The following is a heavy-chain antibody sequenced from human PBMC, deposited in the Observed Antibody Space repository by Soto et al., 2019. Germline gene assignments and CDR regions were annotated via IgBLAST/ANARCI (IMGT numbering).Heavy chain of an antibody. D-gene: IGHD3-10*01. CDR1: GGSISSSNW. Sequence: PSETLSLTCAVSGGSISSSNWWSWVRQPPGKGLEWIGEIYHSGSTNYNPSLKSRVTISVDKSKNQFSLKLSSVTAADTAVYYCARETYYYGSGSYRDYYYGMDVWGQGPTVTVSS. V-gene: IGHV4-4*02. J-gene: IGHJ6*02. CDR2: IYHSGST. CDR3: ARETYYYGSGSYRDYYYGMDV.